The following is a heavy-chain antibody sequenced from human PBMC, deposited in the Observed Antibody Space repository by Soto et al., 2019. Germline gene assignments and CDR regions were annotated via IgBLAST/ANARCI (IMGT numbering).Heavy chain of an antibody. CDR2: INPNGGST. CDR3: AREKWLVRRNDPFDI. Sequence: QVQRVQSGAEVKKPGASVKVSCKASGYTFINYYMHWVRQAPGQGLEWMGIINPNGGSTTYAQKFQGRVTLTRDTSTNTVNMELSSLRSEDTAVYYCAREKWLVRRNDPFDIWGQGTMVTVSS. CDR1: GYTFINYY. V-gene: IGHV1-46*01. D-gene: IGHD6-19*01. J-gene: IGHJ3*02.